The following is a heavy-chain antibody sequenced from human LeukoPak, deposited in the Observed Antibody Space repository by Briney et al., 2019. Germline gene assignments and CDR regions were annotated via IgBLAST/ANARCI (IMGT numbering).Heavy chain of an antibody. CDR1: GFTFSSYW. CDR3: ARALSTSWYDAFDI. J-gene: IGHJ3*02. D-gene: IGHD2-2*01. CDR2: IQQGGSEK. V-gene: IGHV3-7*01. Sequence: GGSLRLSCAASGFTFSSYWMSWVRQAPGKGLEWVSNIQQGGSEKYYVDSVKGRFTISRDNAKNSLYLQMNSLRVEDTAVYYCARALSTSWYDAFDIWGQGTMVTVSS.